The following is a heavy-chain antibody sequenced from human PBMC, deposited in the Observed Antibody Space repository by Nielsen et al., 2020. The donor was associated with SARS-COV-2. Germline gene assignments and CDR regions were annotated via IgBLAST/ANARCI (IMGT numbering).Heavy chain of an antibody. CDR3: ARDRGDIVVVPAAMPYYYYYMDV. Sequence: WVRQAPGQGLEWMGGIIPILGTTNYAQKFQGRVTITADESTSTAYMELSSLRSEDTAVYYCARDRGDIVVVPAAMPYYYYYMDVWGKGTTVTVSS. D-gene: IGHD2-2*01. J-gene: IGHJ6*03. CDR2: IIPILGTT. V-gene: IGHV1-69*01.